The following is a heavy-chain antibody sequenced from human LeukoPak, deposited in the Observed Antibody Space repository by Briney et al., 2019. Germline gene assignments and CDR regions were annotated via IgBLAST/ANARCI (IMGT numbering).Heavy chain of an antibody. Sequence: GGSLRLSCAASGFNFSSLWMSWVRQAPGRGPEGVANINQDGGTTYYVASVKGRFTISGDNAKNSLRLQMSSLRAEDTAVYYCTKDRQGPNQYHMDVWGKGTTVTV. CDR2: INQDGGTT. CDR3: TKDRQGPNQYHMDV. J-gene: IGHJ6*03. CDR1: GFNFSSLW. V-gene: IGHV3-7*01.